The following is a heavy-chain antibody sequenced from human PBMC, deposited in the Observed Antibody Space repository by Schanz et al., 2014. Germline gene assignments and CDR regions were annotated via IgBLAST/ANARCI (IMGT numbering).Heavy chain of an antibody. V-gene: IGHV1-46*01. CDR2: VNPSVRGT. Sequence: QVQLVQSGAEVKKPGASVKVSCKASGYTFTNFYIHWVRQAPGQGLEWMGIVNPSVRGTHFAREFQGRVTMTTDTSTSTSYMELTSLRFDDTAVYYCARDFSAYVGNYFDYWGQGTLVTVSS. CDR3: ARDFSAYVGNYFDY. J-gene: IGHJ4*02. D-gene: IGHD5-12*01. CDR1: GYTFTNFY.